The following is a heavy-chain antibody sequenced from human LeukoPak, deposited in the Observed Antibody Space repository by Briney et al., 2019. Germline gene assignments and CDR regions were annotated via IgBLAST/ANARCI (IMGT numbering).Heavy chain of an antibody. CDR1: GFTFSDST. CDR2: INSAGSTT. CDR3: ARSWSSSWYGGNWFDP. V-gene: IGHV3-21*01. J-gene: IGHJ5*02. D-gene: IGHD6-13*01. Sequence: GGSLRLSCAASGFTFSDSTMNWVRQASGKGLEWVASINSAGSTTHYADSVKGRLTISRDNAKNSLYLQMNSLRAEDTAVYYCARSWSSSWYGGNWFDPWGQGTLVTVSS.